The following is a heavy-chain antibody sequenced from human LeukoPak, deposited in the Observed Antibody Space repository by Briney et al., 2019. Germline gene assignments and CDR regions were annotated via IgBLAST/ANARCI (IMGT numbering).Heavy chain of an antibody. CDR3: ARVTKQLVEWYYYYGMDV. V-gene: IGHV7-4-1*02. CDR1: GYTFTNYA. Sequence: GASVKVSCKASGYTFTNYAMIWVRQAPGQGLEWMGWINTNTGNPTYAQGFTGRFVFSLDTSVSTAYLQISSLKAEDTAVYYCARVTKQLVEWYYYYGMDVWGQGTTVTVSS. D-gene: IGHD6-6*01. J-gene: IGHJ6*02. CDR2: INTNTGNP.